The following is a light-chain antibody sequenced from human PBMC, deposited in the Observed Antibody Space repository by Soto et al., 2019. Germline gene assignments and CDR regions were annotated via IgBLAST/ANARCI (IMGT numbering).Light chain of an antibody. Sequence: ETVMTQSPATLSVSPGERATLSCRASQSVSSNLAWYQQRPGQPPRLLIYDTSNRATGIPARFSGSGSGTDFTLTISGLEPADLGVYYCQQRHNWPITFGQGTRLEI. V-gene: IGKV3-11*01. J-gene: IGKJ5*01. CDR2: DTS. CDR1: QSVSSN. CDR3: QQRHNWPIT.